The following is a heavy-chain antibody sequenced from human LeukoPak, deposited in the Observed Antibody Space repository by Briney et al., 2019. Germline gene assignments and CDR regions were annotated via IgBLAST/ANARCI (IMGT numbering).Heavy chain of an antibody. D-gene: IGHD3-3*01. CDR1: GFTFSSYA. CDR3: ARDATYYDFWSGYPDY. V-gene: IGHV3-30-3*01. Sequence: PGGSLRLSYAASGFTFSSYAMHWVRQAPGKGLEWVAVISYDGSNKYYADSVKGRFTISRDNSKNTLYLQMNSLRAEDTAVYYCARDATYYDFWSGYPDYWGQGTLVTVSS. CDR2: ISYDGSNK. J-gene: IGHJ4*02.